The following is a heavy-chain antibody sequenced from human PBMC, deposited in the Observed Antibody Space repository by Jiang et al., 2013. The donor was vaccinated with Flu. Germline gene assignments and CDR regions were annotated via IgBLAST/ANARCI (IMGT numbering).Heavy chain of an antibody. D-gene: IGHD4-23*01. V-gene: IGHV4-4*02. Sequence: PGLVKPSGTLSLTCAVSGGSISSSNWWSWVRQPPGKGLEWIGEIYHSGSTNYNPSLKSRVTISIDKSKNQFSLKLSSVTAADTAVYYCAIDYGGNKGHFDYWGQGTLVTVSS. CDR2: IYHSGST. CDR3: AIDYGGNKGHFDY. CDR1: GGSISSSNW. J-gene: IGHJ4*02.